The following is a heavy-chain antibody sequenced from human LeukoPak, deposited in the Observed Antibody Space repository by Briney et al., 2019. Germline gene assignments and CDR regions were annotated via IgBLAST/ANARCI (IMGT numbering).Heavy chain of an antibody. CDR3: ARSPHDGYCTNGVCYMDV. J-gene: IGHJ6*03. CDR1: GFTLTSNW. V-gene: IGHV3-74*01. Sequence: GGSLRLSCAASGFTLTSNWIHWVRQVPGKGLAWVSRIKSDGRSTYYADSVKGRVTISRDNAQNTVYLQMNSLRAEDTAVYYCARSPHDGYCTNGVCYMDVWGKGTTVTVSS. D-gene: IGHD2-8*01. CDR2: IKSDGRST.